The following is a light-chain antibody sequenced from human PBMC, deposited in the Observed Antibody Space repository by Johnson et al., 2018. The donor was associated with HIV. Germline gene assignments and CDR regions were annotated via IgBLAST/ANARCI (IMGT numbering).Light chain of an antibody. J-gene: IGLJ1*01. CDR1: SSNIGNNY. Sequence: QLVLTQPPSVSAAPGQKVTISCSGSSSNIGNNYVSWYQQLPRGAPKLLIYENNKRPSGIPDRFSGSKSGTSATLDITGLQSGDEADYYCGTWDSSLSAYVFGNGTKVTVL. CDR2: ENN. V-gene: IGLV1-51*02. CDR3: GTWDSSLSAYV.